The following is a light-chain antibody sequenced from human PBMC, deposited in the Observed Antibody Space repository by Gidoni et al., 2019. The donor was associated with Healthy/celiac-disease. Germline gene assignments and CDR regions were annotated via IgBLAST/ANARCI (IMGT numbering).Light chain of an antibody. CDR2: GNS. CDR1: SSNIGAGYA. V-gene: IGLV1-40*01. CDR3: QSYDSSLSGWV. Sequence: QSVLTQPPSVSGAPAQRVTISCTGSSSNIGAGYAVHWYQQLPGPAPKLLIYGNSNRPSGVPDRFSGSKSGTSASLAITGLQAEDEADYYCQSYDSSLSGWVFGGGTKLTVL. J-gene: IGLJ3*02.